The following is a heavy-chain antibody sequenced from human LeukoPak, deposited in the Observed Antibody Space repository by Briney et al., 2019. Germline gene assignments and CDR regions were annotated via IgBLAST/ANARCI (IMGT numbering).Heavy chain of an antibody. CDR3: ARVRYYGSISFTFGMDV. D-gene: IGHD3-10*01. Sequence: SQTLSLTCAISGDSVSSNSAAWNWIRQSPSRGLEWLGRTYYRSKWYNDYAVSVKSRITINPDTSKNQFSLQLNSVTPEDTAAYYCARVRYYGSISFTFGMDVWGQGTTVTVSS. CDR2: TYYRSKWYN. V-gene: IGHV6-1*01. J-gene: IGHJ6*02. CDR1: GDSVSSNSAA.